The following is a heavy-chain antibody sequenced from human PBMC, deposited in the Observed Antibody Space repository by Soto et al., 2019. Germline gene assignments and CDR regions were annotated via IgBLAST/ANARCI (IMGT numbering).Heavy chain of an antibody. V-gene: IGHV4-59*01. Sequence: SETLSLTCTVSGASIINYYWAWIRQSPGGGLKYIGYVSNTATTTYNPSLKNRVTISVDTSKNQFSLKLSSVTAADTAVYYCSMKKYYYDSSGSSWWYFDYWGQGTLVTVSS. CDR1: GASIINYY. CDR2: VSNTATT. CDR3: SMKKYYYDSSGSSWWYFDY. J-gene: IGHJ4*02. D-gene: IGHD3-22*01.